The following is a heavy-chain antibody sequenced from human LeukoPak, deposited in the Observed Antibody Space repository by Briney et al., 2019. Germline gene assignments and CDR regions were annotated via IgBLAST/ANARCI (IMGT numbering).Heavy chain of an antibody. CDR2: IYVGGNT. J-gene: IGHJ4*02. D-gene: IGHD5-24*01. CDR1: GFTVSSNY. CDR3: ARGDGYNYWDY. Sequence: PGGSLRLSCAASGFTVSSNYMSWVRSAPGKGLEWVSVIYVGGNTYYADSVKGRFTISRDNSKNTLSLQMNSLRAEDTAVYYCARGDGYNYWDYWRQGTLVTVSS. V-gene: IGHV3-53*01.